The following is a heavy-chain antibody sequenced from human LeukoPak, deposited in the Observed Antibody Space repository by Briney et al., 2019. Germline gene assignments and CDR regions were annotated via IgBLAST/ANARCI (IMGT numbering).Heavy chain of an antibody. CDR3: ARASTIVVVTRVFDY. V-gene: IGHV1-69*05. Sequence: SVKVSCKASGGTFSSYAISWVRQAPGQGLEWMGGIIPIFGTANYAQKFQGRVTITTDESTSTAYMELSSLRSEDTAVYYCARASTIVVVTRVFDYWGQGTLVTVSS. CDR1: GGTFSSYA. CDR2: IIPIFGTA. D-gene: IGHD3-22*01. J-gene: IGHJ4*02.